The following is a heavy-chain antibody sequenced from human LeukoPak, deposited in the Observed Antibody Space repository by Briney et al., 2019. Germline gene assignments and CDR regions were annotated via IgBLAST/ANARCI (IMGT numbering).Heavy chain of an antibody. J-gene: IGHJ4*02. Sequence: PSETLSLTCAVYGGSFSGYYWSWIRQPPGKGLEWIGEINHSGSTNYNPSLKSRVTISVDTSKNQFSLKLSSVTAADTAVYYCARGTLRLRCLDYWGQGTLVTVSS. D-gene: IGHD4-17*01. CDR1: GGSFSGYY. CDR2: INHSGST. V-gene: IGHV4-34*01. CDR3: ARGTLRLRCLDY.